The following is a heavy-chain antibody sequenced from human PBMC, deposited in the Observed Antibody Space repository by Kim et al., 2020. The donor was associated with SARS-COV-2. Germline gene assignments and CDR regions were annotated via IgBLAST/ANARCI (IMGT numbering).Heavy chain of an antibody. V-gene: IGHV3-30-3*01. D-gene: IGHD3-10*01. J-gene: IGHJ6*01. CDR1: GFTFTSYA. CDR2: ISCDGSNK. CDR3: ASSGRAMDYYSYYGMDV. Sequence: GGSLRLSCAASGFTFTSYAMHWVRQAPGKGLEWVSVISCDGSNKYYADSVKGRFTISRDNSKNTLYLQMNILRTEDTAVYYCASSGRAMDYYSYYGMDV.